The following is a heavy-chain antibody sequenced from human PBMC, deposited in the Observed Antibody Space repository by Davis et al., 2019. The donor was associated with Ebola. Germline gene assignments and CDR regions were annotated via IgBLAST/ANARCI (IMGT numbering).Heavy chain of an antibody. Sequence: PGGSLRLSCAVSGFTFRDYPMSWIRQAPGKGLEWVALIWYDGTKQYYADSVNGRFTISRDNSKNTLYLQMNSLRAEDTAVFYCARDRFASGSYYNGRLDYWGQGALVTVSS. J-gene: IGHJ4*02. D-gene: IGHD3-10*01. CDR1: GFTFRDYP. CDR3: ARDRFASGSYYNGRLDY. CDR2: IWYDGTKQ. V-gene: IGHV3-33*08.